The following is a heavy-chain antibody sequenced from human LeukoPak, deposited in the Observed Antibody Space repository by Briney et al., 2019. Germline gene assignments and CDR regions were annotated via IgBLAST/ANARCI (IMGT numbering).Heavy chain of an antibody. CDR3: ARLVVTANRSDY. V-gene: IGHV3-23*01. J-gene: IGHJ4*02. D-gene: IGHD2-21*02. CDR2: INDRGVRA. CDR1: GFTFGSHA. Sequence: GGSLRLSCAASGFTFGSHAMSWVRQAPGKGLEWVSAINDRGVRAYYADSVKGRFAISRDNSENTLYLQMNSLRAEDTAVYYCARLVVTANRSDYWGQGTLVTVSS.